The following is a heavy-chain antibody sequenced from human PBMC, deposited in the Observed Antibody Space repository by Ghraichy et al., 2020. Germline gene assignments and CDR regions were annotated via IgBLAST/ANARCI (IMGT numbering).Heavy chain of an antibody. CDR1: GGSFSGYY. J-gene: IGHJ4*02. V-gene: IGHV4-34*01. CDR2: INHSGST. CDR3: ARFEYCGGDCGSHFDY. D-gene: IGHD2-21*02. Sequence: SETLSLTCAVYGGSFSGYYWSWIRQPPGKGLEWIGEINHSGSTNYNPSLKSRVTISVDTSKNQFSLKLSSVTAADTAVYYCARFEYCGGDCGSHFDYWGQGTLVTVSS.